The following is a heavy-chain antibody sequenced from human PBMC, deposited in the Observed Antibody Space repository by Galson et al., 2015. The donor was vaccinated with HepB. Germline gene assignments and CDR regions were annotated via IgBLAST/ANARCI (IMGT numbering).Heavy chain of an antibody. CDR3: ARDLTHLKDY. J-gene: IGHJ4*02. Sequence: PRLSCAASGFTFSSYAMHWVRQGPGKGLEWVVVISYDGSKKYHADSVKGRFTISRDNSKNTLYLQMNSLRAEDTAVYYCARDLTHLKDYWGQGTLVTVSS. D-gene: IGHD1-14*01. CDR2: ISYDGSKK. CDR1: GFTFSSYA. V-gene: IGHV3-30-3*01.